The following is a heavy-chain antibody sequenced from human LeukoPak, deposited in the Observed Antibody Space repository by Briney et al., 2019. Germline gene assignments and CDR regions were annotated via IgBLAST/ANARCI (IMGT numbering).Heavy chain of an antibody. J-gene: IGHJ6*04. V-gene: IGHV3-21*01. CDR3: AELGITMIGGV. Sequence: AGGSLRLSCAASGFTFSRYSMNWVRQAPGKGLEWVSSISISSNCIYYTDSVKGRCTISRDNAKNSLYLQMNSLRAEDTAVYYCAELGITMIGGVWGKGTTVTISS. CDR2: ISISSNCI. D-gene: IGHD3-10*02. CDR1: GFTFSRYS.